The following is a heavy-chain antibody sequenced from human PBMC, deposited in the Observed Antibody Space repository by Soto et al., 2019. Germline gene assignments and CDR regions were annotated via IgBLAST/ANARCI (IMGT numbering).Heavy chain of an antibody. D-gene: IGHD3-3*01. CDR1: EDTFISYA. CDR3: ARGEPFILVLEL. CDR2: VVPILGST. Sequence: QVQLVQSGAEVKKPGSSVKVSCKASEDTFISYAINWVRQAPGQGLEWMGGVVPILGSTNYAQKFQGRVTFTADKSTNTAYMELSSLRSEDTAMYYCARGEPFILVLELWGQGTMVIVSS. V-gene: IGHV1-69*06. J-gene: IGHJ3*01.